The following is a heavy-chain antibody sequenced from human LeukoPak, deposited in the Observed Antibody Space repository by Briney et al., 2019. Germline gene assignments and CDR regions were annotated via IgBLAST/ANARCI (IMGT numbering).Heavy chain of an antibody. Sequence: GASVKVSCKASGYTFTSYYMHWVRPAPGQELEWMGIINPSGGSTSYAQKFQGRVTMTRDTSTSTVYMELSSLRSEDTAAYYCALGRVAGPFDYWGQGTLVTVSS. CDR1: GYTFTSYY. CDR2: INPSGGST. CDR3: ALGRVAGPFDY. D-gene: IGHD6-19*01. V-gene: IGHV1-46*01. J-gene: IGHJ4*02.